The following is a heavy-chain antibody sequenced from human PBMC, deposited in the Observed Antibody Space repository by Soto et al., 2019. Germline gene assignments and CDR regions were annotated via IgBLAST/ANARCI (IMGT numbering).Heavy chain of an antibody. CDR2: IRGVAGST. J-gene: IGHJ6*02. CDR1: GFTFSTFD. Sequence: PGGSLRLSCAASGFTFSTFDMTWVRQAPGKGLEWVSLIRGVAGSTHYPDSVKGRFTISKDNSNNMLYLEMNSLRADDTAVYYCASCAAFSTTVSYYYYGMDVWGQGTTVTVSS. D-gene: IGHD4-17*01. V-gene: IGHV3-23*01. CDR3: ASCAAFSTTVSYYYYGMDV.